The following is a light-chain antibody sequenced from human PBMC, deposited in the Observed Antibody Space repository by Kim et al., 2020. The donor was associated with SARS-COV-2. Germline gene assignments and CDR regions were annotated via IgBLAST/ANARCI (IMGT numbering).Light chain of an antibody. V-gene: IGKV1-NL1*01. J-gene: IGKJ2*01. CDR2: TAS. CDR1: QDIMNS. Sequence: DVQMTQSPSSLSASVGDRVTITCRASQDIMNSLAWYQQEPGKAPKLLLYTASRLESGVPSRFSGSGSGTDYSLTISGLLPEDLATYYCQQYFRSPYTFGQGTKLEIK. CDR3: QQYFRSPYT.